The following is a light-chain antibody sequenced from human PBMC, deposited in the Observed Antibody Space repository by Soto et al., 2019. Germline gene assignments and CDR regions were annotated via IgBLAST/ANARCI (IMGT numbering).Light chain of an antibody. CDR2: DVS. V-gene: IGLV2-14*01. Sequence: QSVLTQPASVSGSPGQSITISCTGTSSDVGGYNYVSWYQQHPGKAPKLMIYDVSNRPSGVSNRFSGSKSGNTASLTISGLQAEDVADYYCSSYTSSTTRVSGT. CDR3: SSYTSSTTRV. J-gene: IGLJ1*01. CDR1: SSDVGGYNY.